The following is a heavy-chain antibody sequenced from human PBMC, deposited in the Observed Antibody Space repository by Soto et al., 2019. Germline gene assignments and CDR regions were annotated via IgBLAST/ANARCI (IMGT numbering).Heavy chain of an antibody. CDR3: VRAVGFDRRYFDD. CDR1: GSSISIGSYS. J-gene: IGHJ4*02. CDR2: VSPSGNT. D-gene: IGHD3-22*01. Sequence: QLQLQESGSGLVKPSQTLSLTCAVSGSSISIGSYSWTWIRQPPGKGLEWFGYVSPSGNTFYNPSPKSRVTISIDRSKNQFSLNLHSVTAADTAIYFCVRAVGFDRRYFDDWGLGTLVTVSS. V-gene: IGHV4-30-2*01.